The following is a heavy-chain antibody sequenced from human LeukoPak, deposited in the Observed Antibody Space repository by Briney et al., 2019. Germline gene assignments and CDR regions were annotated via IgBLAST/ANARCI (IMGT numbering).Heavy chain of an antibody. V-gene: IGHV3-30*03. Sequence: GGSLRLSCAASGFTFSSYSMNWVRQAPGKGLEWVAVISYDGSNKYYADSVKGRFTISRDNSKNTLYLQMNSLRAEDTAVYYCARDLVKAAAGYFDYWGQGTLVTVSS. CDR1: GFTFSSYS. J-gene: IGHJ4*02. CDR2: ISYDGSNK. CDR3: ARDLVKAAAGYFDY. D-gene: IGHD6-13*01.